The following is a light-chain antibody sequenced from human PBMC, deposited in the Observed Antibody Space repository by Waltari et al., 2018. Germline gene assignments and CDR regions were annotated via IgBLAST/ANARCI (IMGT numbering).Light chain of an antibody. J-gene: IGKJ1*01. CDR2: DAS. V-gene: IGKV3-20*01. Sequence: ELVLTQSPGTLSLSPGERATVSCRASQSVGRALTWYQQKPGQAPRLLIYDASSRATGISDKFSGSGSGTDFSLTISRVEPEDFAVYFCQMYVRLPVTFGQGTKVEVK. CDR3: QMYVRLPVT. CDR1: QSVGRA.